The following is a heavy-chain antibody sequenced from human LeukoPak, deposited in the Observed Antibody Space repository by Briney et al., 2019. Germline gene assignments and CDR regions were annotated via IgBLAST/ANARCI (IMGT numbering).Heavy chain of an antibody. D-gene: IGHD2-15*01. V-gene: IGHV1-18*01. CDR2: ISAYNGNT. Sequence: ASVTVSCKASGYTFTSYGISWVRQAPGQGLEWMGWISAYNGNTNYAQKLQGRVTMTTDTSTSTAYMELRSLRSDDTAVYYCARTLGYCSGGSCYSSDSYFDYWGQGTLVTVSS. CDR3: ARTLGYCSGGSCYSSDSYFDY. CDR1: GYTFTSYG. J-gene: IGHJ4*02.